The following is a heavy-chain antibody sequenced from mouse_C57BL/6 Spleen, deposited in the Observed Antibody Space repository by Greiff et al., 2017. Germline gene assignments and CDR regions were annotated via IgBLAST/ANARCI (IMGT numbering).Heavy chain of an antibody. D-gene: IGHD2-1*01. Sequence: EVQLQQSGPELVKPGASVKISCKASGYTFTDYYMNWVKQSHGKSLEWIGDINPNNGGTSYNQKFKGKATLTVDKSSSTAYMELRSLTSEDSAVYYCAREGYGTLFAYWGQGTLVTVSA. CDR3: AREGYGTLFAY. CDR2: INPNNGGT. CDR1: GYTFTDYY. V-gene: IGHV1-26*01. J-gene: IGHJ3*01.